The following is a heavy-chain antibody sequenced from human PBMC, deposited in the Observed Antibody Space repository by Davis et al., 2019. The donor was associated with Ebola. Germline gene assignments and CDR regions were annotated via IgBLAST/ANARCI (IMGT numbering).Heavy chain of an antibody. Sequence: SETLSLTCAVYGGSFSGYYWSWIRQPPGKGLEWIGEINHSGSTNYNPSLKSRVTISVDTSKNQFSLKLSSVTAADTAVYHCAIFGVVIDYWGQGTLVTVSS. CDR3: AIFGVVIDY. J-gene: IGHJ4*02. D-gene: IGHD3-3*02. CDR1: GGSFSGYY. CDR2: INHSGST. V-gene: IGHV4-34*01.